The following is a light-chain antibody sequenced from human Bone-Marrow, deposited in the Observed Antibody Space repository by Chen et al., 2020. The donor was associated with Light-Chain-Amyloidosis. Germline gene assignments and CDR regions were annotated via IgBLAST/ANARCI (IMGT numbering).Light chain of an antibody. J-gene: IGLJ2*01. V-gene: IGLV3-25*03. CDR1: GLPTTY. Sequence: SYELTPPPSVSVAPGQTARITCSGDGLPTTYAYWYQQKPGQAPVLVIHSDTEMPSGISDRFSVSSSGTTSTLIISGLQAEDEADYQCQSADSSGFYEVIFGGGTKLTVL. CDR2: SDT. CDR3: QSADSSGFYEVI.